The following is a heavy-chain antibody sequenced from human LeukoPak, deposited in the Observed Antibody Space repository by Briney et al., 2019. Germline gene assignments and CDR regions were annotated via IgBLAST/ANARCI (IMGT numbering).Heavy chain of an antibody. J-gene: IGHJ4*02. CDR1: GYSITSGYN. Sequence: PSETLSLTCTVSGYSITSGYNWAWIRQPPGKVLEWIGSIYHSGSAYYNPSLKSRVTISVDTSKNQFSLKLSSVTAADTAVYYCVRYCSSTTCHTRAVDYWGQGTLVTVSS. V-gene: IGHV4-38-2*02. D-gene: IGHD2-2*02. CDR2: IYHSGSA. CDR3: VRYCSSTTCHTRAVDY.